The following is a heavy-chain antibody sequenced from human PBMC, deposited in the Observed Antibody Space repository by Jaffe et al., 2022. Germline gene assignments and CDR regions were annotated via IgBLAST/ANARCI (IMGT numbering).Heavy chain of an antibody. J-gene: IGHJ3*02. CDR2: ISYDGSNK. V-gene: IGHV3-30*18. CDR1: GFTFSSYG. CDR3: AKEERIVDIVATFAFDI. D-gene: IGHD5-12*01. Sequence: QVQLVESGGGVVQPGRSLRLSCAASGFTFSSYGMHWVRQAPGKGLEWVAVISYDGSNKYYADSVKGRFTISRDNSKNTLYLQMNSLRAEDTAVYYCAKEERIVDIVATFAFDIWGQGTMVTVSS.